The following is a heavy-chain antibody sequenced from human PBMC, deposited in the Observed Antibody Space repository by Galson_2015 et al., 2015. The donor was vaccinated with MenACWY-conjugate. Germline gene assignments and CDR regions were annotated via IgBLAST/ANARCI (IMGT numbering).Heavy chain of an antibody. CDR2: IKPSTTVT. CDR3: AGRKRPYDYSIASVDY. J-gene: IGHJ4*02. Sequence: SVKVSCKASGYTFTSYYMHWVRRAPGQGLEWMGMIKPSTTVTTYAQKFQGRVTMTSDTSTSTVYMDLNSLISEDTAVYYCAGRKRPYDYSIASVDYWGQGTLVTVSS. V-gene: IGHV1-46*01. D-gene: IGHD5-12*01. CDR1: GYTFTSYY.